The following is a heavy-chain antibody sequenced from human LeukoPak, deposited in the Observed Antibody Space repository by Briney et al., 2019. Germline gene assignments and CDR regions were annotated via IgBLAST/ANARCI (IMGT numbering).Heavy chain of an antibody. CDR2: IIPILGIA. CDR3: ARVVDDSRSDYFDY. Sequence: SVRVSCKASGGTFSSYAITWVRQAPGQGLEWMGRIIPILGIANYAQKFQGRVTITADKSTSTAYMELSSLRSEDTAVYYCARVVDDSRSDYFDYWGQGTLVTVSS. V-gene: IGHV1-69*04. D-gene: IGHD3-22*01. J-gene: IGHJ4*02. CDR1: GGTFSSYA.